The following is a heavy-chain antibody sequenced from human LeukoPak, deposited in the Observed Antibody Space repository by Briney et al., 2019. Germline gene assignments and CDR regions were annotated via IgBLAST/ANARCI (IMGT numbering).Heavy chain of an antibody. V-gene: IGHV3-64*01. D-gene: IGHD3-3*01. J-gene: IGHJ4*02. CDR1: GFTFSSYA. CDR3: ARDYDFWSGSPTSPGY. CDR2: ISSNGGSI. Sequence: PGGSLRLSCAASGFTFSSYAMHWVRQAPGKGLEYVSAISSNGGSIYYANSVKGRFTISRDNSKNTLHLQMGSLRAEDMAVYYCARDYDFWSGSPTSPGYWGQGTLVTVSS.